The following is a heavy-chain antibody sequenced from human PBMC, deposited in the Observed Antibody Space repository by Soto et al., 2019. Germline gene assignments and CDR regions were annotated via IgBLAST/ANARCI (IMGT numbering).Heavy chain of an antibody. J-gene: IGHJ4*02. CDR1: GGSISSSSYY. V-gene: IGHV4-39*01. CDR3: ARGGRSGWYGADY. D-gene: IGHD6-19*01. CDR2: IYYSGST. Sequence: QLQLQESGPGLVKPSETLSLTCTVSGGSISSSSYYWGWIRQPPGKGLEWIGSIYYSGSTYYNPSLKSRVTISVDTSKNQFSLKLSSVTAADTAVYYCARGGRSGWYGADYWGQGTLVTVSS.